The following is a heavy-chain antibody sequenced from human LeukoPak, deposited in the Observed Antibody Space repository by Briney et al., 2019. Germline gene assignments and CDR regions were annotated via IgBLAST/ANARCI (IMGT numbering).Heavy chain of an antibody. CDR1: GGSFSGYY. J-gene: IGHJ4*02. D-gene: IGHD6-19*01. CDR3: ARVGHSSGWYGDFDY. Sequence: SETLSLTCAVYGGSFSGYYWSWIRQPPGKGLEWIGEINHSGSTNYNPSLKSRVTISVDTSKNQFSLKLSSVTAADTAVYYCARVGHSSGWYGDFDYWGQGTLVTVSS. CDR2: INHSGST. V-gene: IGHV4-34*01.